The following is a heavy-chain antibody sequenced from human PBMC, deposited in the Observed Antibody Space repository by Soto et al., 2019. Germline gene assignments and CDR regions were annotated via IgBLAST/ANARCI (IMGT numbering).Heavy chain of an antibody. J-gene: IGHJ4*02. CDR2: LVVGSGNT. V-gene: IGHV1-58*02. CDR3: AAVPVLRFLKWLPAYFDY. CDR1: GYTFTSYG. D-gene: IGHD3-3*01. Sequence: ASVKVSCKASGYTFTSYGISWVRQAPGQGLEWMGWLVVGSGNTHYAQHFQERVTLTRDMSTGTAYMELSSLRSEDTAVYYCAAVPVLRFLKWLPAYFDYWGQGTLVTVSS.